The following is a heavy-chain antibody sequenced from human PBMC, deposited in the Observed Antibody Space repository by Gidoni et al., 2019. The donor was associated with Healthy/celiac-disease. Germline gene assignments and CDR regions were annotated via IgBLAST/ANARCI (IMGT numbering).Heavy chain of an antibody. D-gene: IGHD4-17*01. Sequence: QLQLQESGSGLVKPSATLSLTCTVSGGSISSSSYYWGWIRQPPGKGLEWIGSIYYSGSTYYNPSLKSRVTISVDTSKNQFSLKLSSVTAADTAVYYCARHRVTTVTTFDYWGQGTLVTVSS. CDR1: GGSISSSSYY. CDR2: IYYSGST. CDR3: ARHRVTTVTTFDY. V-gene: IGHV4-39*01. J-gene: IGHJ4*02.